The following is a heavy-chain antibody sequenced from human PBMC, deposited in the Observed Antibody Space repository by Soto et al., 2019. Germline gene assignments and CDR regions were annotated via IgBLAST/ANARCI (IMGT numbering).Heavy chain of an antibody. Sequence: SETLSLTCNVSNSPISDFYWSWFRQPPGQGLEWVGYIYYTGTTTYNPSLRSRVDISIDASKSQFSLDLRSVTAADTAVYYCARIPQGYFDYWGQGLLVTVSS. CDR3: ARIPQGYFDY. D-gene: IGHD2-21*01. V-gene: IGHV4-59*08. CDR1: NSPISDFY. J-gene: IGHJ4*02. CDR2: IYYTGTT.